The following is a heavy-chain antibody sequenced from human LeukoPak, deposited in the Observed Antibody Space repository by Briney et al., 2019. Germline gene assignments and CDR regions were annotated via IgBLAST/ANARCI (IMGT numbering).Heavy chain of an antibody. V-gene: IGHV3-23*01. CDR1: GFTFNRYA. Sequence: GGSLRLSCAASGFTFNRYAMNWVRQAAGKGLEWVSTISSSGNNTYYTDSVKGRFTISRDNSKNTLYLQMNSLRAEDTALYYCTRDTRGSRLPAGPLWGQGILVTVSS. D-gene: IGHD2-2*01. CDR3: TRDTRGSRLPAGPL. CDR2: ISSSGNNT. J-gene: IGHJ4*02.